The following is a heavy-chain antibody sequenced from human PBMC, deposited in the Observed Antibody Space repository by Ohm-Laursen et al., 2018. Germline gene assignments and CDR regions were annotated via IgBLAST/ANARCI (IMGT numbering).Heavy chain of an antibody. D-gene: IGHD5-24*01. J-gene: IGHJ5*02. Sequence: SLRLSCTATGFTFSDYYMSWIRQAPGKGLEWVSYISSSGSTIYYADSVKGRFTISRDNAKNSLYLQMNSLRAEDTAVYYCARVSRGTLQSPWGQGTLVTVPS. CDR2: ISSSGSTI. CDR1: GFTFSDYY. V-gene: IGHV3-11*01. CDR3: ARVSRGTLQSP.